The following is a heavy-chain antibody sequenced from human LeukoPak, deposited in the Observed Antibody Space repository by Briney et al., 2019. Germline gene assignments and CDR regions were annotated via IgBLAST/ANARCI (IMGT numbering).Heavy chain of an antibody. CDR1: GYTFTNYG. CDR3: ARGVGLLRHFDWLAFFDY. CDR2: ISDYDGNT. J-gene: IGHJ4*02. V-gene: IGHV1-18*04. Sequence: ASVKVSCKASGYTFTNYGIHWVRQAPGQGLEWMGWISDYDGNTNYAQKLQGRVTMTTDTSTSTAYMELRSLRSDDTAVYFCARGVGLLRHFDWLAFFDYWGQGTLVTVSS. D-gene: IGHD3-9*01.